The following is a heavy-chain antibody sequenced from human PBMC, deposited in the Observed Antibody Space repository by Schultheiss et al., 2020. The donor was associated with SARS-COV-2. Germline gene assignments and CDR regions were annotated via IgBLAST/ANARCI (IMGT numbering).Heavy chain of an antibody. V-gene: IGHV3-30*03. CDR3: TTDPWGVYDAFDI. Sequence: GGSLRLSCAASGFTFSSYDMHWVRQAPGKGLEWVAVISYDGSNKYYADSVKGRFTISRDNSKNTLYLQMNSLRAEDTAVYYCTTDPWGVYDAFDIWGQGTMVTVSS. CDR2: ISYDGSNK. J-gene: IGHJ3*02. D-gene: IGHD3-10*01. CDR1: GFTFSSYD.